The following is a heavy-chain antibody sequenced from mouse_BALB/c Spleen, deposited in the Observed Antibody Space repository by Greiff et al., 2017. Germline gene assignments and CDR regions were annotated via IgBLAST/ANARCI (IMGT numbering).Heavy chain of an antibody. Sequence: EVMLVESGGGLVKPGGSLKLSCAASGFTFSSYAMSWVRQTPEKRLEWVASISSGGSTYYPDSVKGRFTISRDNARNILYLQMSSLRSEDTAMYYCARGASLFDYWGQGTTLTVSS. CDR3: ARGASLFDY. CDR1: GFTFSSYA. CDR2: ISSGGST. J-gene: IGHJ2*01. D-gene: IGHD6-2*01. V-gene: IGHV5-6-5*01.